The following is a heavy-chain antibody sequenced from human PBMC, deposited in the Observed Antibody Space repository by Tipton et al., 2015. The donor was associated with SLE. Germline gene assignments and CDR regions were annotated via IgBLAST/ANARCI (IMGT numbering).Heavy chain of an antibody. D-gene: IGHD3-16*01. CDR1: GGSISSSSYF. J-gene: IGHJ2*01. Sequence: TLSLTCTVSGGSISSSSYFWGWIRQPPGKGLEWIGSIYYSGNTYYNPSLKSRVTISVDTSKNQFSLKLSSVTAADTAVYYCARGWGYAERYRYCDLWGRGTLVTVSS. V-gene: IGHV4-39*07. CDR3: ARGWGYAERYRYCDL. CDR2: IYYSGNT.